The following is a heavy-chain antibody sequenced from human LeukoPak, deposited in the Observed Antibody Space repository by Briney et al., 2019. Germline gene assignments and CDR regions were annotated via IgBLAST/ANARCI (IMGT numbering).Heavy chain of an antibody. CDR2: IYTSGST. CDR1: GGSISSYY. Sequence: ETLSLTCTVSGGSISSYYWSWIRQPAGKGLEWIGRIYTSGSTNYNPSLTSRVTMSVDTSKNQFSLKLSSVTAADTAVYYCARVGEYCSSTSCYGYYYGMDVWGQGTTVTVSS. V-gene: IGHV4-4*07. J-gene: IGHJ6*02. D-gene: IGHD2-2*01. CDR3: ARVGEYCSSTSCYGYYYGMDV.